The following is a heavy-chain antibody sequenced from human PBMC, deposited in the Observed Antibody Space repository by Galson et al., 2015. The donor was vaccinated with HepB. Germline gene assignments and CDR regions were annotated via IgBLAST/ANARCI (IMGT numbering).Heavy chain of an antibody. V-gene: IGHV4-30-2*03. CDR2: IYYSGST. CDR3: AIRAQGWFDP. CDR1: GGSISSGGYS. J-gene: IGHJ5*02. Sequence: TLSLTCAVSGGSISSGGYSWSWIRQPPGKGLEWIGYIYYSGSTYYNPSLKSRVTISVDTSKNQFSLKLSSVTAADTAVYYCAIRAQGWFDPWGQGTLVTVSS.